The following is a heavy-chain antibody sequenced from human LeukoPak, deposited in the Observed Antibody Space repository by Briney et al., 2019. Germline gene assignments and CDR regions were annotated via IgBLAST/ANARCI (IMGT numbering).Heavy chain of an antibody. Sequence: GASVKVSCKASGYTFIGNYLHWVRQAPGQGLEWMGCINPNNDDTNFAQKFQGRVTMTTDTSISTAYMELSSLTSDDTAVYYRAKDSTFHLWGQGTLVTVSS. CDR1: GYTFIGNY. J-gene: IGHJ5*02. CDR2: INPNNDDT. V-gene: IGHV1-2*02. CDR3: AKDSTFHL. D-gene: IGHD6-13*01.